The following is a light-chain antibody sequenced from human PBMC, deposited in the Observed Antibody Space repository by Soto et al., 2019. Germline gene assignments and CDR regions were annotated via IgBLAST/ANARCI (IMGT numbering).Light chain of an antibody. CDR3: QPDDSSPRGLP. J-gene: IGKJ3*01. V-gene: IGKV3-20*01. CDR2: CAS. CDR1: QSVSSSY. Sequence: EIGLTQSPGTLSLSPGERATLSCRASQSVSSSYLAWYQQKPGKAPRLLIYCASSRATGIPDRFSGSGSGTDFTLTISRLEPEDFAVDDCQPDDSSPRGLPLVPGTTVDIK.